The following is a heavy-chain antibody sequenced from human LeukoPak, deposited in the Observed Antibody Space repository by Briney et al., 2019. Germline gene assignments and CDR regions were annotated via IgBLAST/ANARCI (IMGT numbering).Heavy chain of an antibody. D-gene: IGHD6-6*01. CDR2: ISGSGGST. CDR1: GFTFSSYA. J-gene: IGHJ4*02. Sequence: GGSLRLSCAASGFTFSSYAMSWVRQAPGKGLEWVSAISGSGGSTYYADSVKGRFTISRDNSKNTLYLQMNSLRAEDTAVYYCAKLPYSSSSVSYFDYWGQGTLATVSS. V-gene: IGHV3-23*01. CDR3: AKLPYSSSSVSYFDY.